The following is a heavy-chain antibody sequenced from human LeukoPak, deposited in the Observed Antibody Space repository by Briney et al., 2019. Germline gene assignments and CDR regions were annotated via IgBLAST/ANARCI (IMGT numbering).Heavy chain of an antibody. J-gene: IGHJ4*01. D-gene: IGHD6-6*01. CDR3: VGSVASSRHMPHKY. V-gene: IGHV1-2*02. Sequence: EASVKVSCKASGYTFTGYYIHWVRQAPGQGLEGMGWINPNRGGTNYAQNFQGRVTMTSDTSITTVYMELSGLTSDDTSIYYCVGSVASSRHMPHKYWGHGTLVTVSS. CDR2: INPNRGGT. CDR1: GYTFTGYY.